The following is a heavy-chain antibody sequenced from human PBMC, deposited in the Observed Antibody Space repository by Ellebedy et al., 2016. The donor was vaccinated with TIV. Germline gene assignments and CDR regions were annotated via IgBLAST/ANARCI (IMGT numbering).Heavy chain of an antibody. V-gene: IGHV3-30*03. J-gene: IGHJ4*02. Sequence: GGSLRLXXAASGFTFSSYGMHWVRQAPGKGLEWVAVISYDGSNKYYADSVKGRFTISRDNSKNTLYLQMNSLRAEDTAVYYCVTVTDWGQGTLVTVSS. CDR1: GFTFSSYG. CDR2: ISYDGSNK. D-gene: IGHD1-14*01. CDR3: VTVTD.